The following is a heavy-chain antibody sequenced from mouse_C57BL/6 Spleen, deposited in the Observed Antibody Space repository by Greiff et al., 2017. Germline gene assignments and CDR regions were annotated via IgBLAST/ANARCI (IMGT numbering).Heavy chain of an antibody. V-gene: IGHV1-81*01. D-gene: IGHD4-1*01. Sequence: QVQLQQSGAELARPGASVKLSCKASGYTFTSYGISWVKQRTGQGLEWIGEIYPRSGNTYYNEKFKGKATLTADKSSSTAYMELRSLTSEDSAVYFCARKKSNCDYAMDYWGQGTSVTVSS. CDR3: ARKKSNCDYAMDY. J-gene: IGHJ4*01. CDR2: IYPRSGNT. CDR1: GYTFTSYG.